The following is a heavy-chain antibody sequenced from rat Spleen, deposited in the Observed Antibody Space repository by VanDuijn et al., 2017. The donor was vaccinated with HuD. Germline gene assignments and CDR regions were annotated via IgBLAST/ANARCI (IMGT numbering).Heavy chain of an antibody. CDR3: ARETGSSTFDY. J-gene: IGHJ2*01. CDR1: GFSLNNYG. D-gene: IGHD5-1*01. Sequence: QVQLKESGPGLVQPSQTLSLTCTVSGFSLNNYGVLWVRQPPGKGLDWMGVIWGDGISNYNSALKSRLSITRDTSKSQVFLKMNSLQTEDTATYYCARETGSSTFDYWGQGVMVTVSS. CDR2: IWGDGIS. V-gene: IGHV2-13*01.